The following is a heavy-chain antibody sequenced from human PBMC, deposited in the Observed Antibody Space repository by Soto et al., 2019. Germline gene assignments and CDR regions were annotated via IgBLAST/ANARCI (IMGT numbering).Heavy chain of an antibody. J-gene: IGHJ4*02. V-gene: IGHV1-2*04. D-gene: IGHD6-6*01. Sequence: QVQLVQSGAEVKKPGASVKVSCKASGYTFTGYYMHWVRQAPGQGLEWMGWINPNSGGTNYAPKFQGSVTITSDTASSTAYMELSRLRSADTAVYYCARGLIISGYRSSSRWRLHYWGQGTLVTV. CDR2: INPNSGGT. CDR1: GYTFTGYY. CDR3: ARGLIISGYRSSSRWRLHY.